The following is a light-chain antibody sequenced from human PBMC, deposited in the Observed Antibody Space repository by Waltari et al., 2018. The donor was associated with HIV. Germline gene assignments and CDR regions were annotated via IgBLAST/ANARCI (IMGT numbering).Light chain of an antibody. J-gene: IGKJ1*01. V-gene: IGKV1-6*02. CDR3: LRALSCPLA. CDR2: AAY. Sequence: AIQMTQSPSSLSASVGDRATITFRASRGIGNDLGWYPQQPVQAPTLLVFAAYSLQTGVPSRFSGSGAVTDLTLAICSLQPEDFATYYCLRALSCPLAFGQGTNVEIK. CDR1: RGIGND.